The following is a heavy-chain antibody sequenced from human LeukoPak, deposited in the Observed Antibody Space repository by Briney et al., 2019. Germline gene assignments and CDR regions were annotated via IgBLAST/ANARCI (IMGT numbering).Heavy chain of an antibody. Sequence: ASVKVSCKASGYTFTSYYMHWVRQAPGQGLEWMGIINPSSGSTSYAQKFQGRVTMTRDTSTSTVYMELSSLRSEDTAVYYCAGEVGPHRLNDAFDIWGQGTMVTVSS. CDR1: GYTFTSYY. V-gene: IGHV1-46*01. J-gene: IGHJ3*02. CDR3: AGEVGPHRLNDAFDI. CDR2: INPSSGST.